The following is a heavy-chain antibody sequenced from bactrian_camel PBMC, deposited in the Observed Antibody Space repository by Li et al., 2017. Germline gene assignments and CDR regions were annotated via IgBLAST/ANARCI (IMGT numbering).Heavy chain of an antibody. D-gene: IGHD2*01. V-gene: IGHV3S56*01. CDR3: GATVTPSGTCINSVRR. CDR2: ISSDGKT. Sequence: VQLVESGGGSVRAGGSLRLSCRMSGAPLDDFDMHWYRQDDGNECQLVSSISSDGKTSYSDSVKGRFTISRDDTKTTVRLQMNNLKSDDTDKYYCGATVTPSGTCINSVRRWGQGTHVTVS. J-gene: IGHJ4*01. CDR1: GAPLDDFD.